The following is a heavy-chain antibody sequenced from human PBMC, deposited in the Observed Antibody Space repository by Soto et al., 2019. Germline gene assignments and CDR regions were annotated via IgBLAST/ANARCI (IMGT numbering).Heavy chain of an antibody. CDR3: ALRAAADIFLYYYYGMDV. CDR1: GFTFSSYA. D-gene: IGHD6-13*01. Sequence: GGSLRLSCAASGFTFSSYAMSWVRQAPGKGLEWVSAISGSGGSTYYADSVKGRFTISRDNSKNTLYLQMNSLRAEDTAVYYCALRAAADIFLYYYYGMDVWGQGTTVTVSS. J-gene: IGHJ6*02. V-gene: IGHV3-23*01. CDR2: ISGSGGST.